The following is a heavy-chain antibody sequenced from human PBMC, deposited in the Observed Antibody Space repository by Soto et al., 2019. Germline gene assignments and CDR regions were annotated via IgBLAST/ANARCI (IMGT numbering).Heavy chain of an antibody. Sequence: SETLSLACAVYGGSFSGYYWRWVRQPPGEGLEWIGEINHSGSTNYNPSLKRRVTISVDTSKNQFSLKLSSVTAADTAVYYCARDYYDSSGYYSGFDYWGQGTLVTVSS. D-gene: IGHD3-22*01. CDR3: ARDYYDSSGYYSGFDY. CDR1: GGSFSGYY. V-gene: IGHV4-34*01. J-gene: IGHJ4*02. CDR2: INHSGST.